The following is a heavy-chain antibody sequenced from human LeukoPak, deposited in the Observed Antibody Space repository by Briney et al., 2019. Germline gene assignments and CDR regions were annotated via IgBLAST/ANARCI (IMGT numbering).Heavy chain of an antibody. CDR2: ISSSSSTI. Sequence: GGSLRLSCAASGFTFSNYNMNWVRQAPGKGLEWVSYISSSSSTIYYADSVKGRFTISRENAKNSLYLQMNSLRAEDTAVYYCARDPDTSGWYGGYWGQGTLVTVSS. J-gene: IGHJ4*02. V-gene: IGHV3-48*01. CDR3: ARDPDTSGWYGGY. CDR1: GFTFSNYN. D-gene: IGHD6-19*01.